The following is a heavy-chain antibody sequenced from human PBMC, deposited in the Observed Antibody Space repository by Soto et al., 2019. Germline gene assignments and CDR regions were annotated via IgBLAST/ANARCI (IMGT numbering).Heavy chain of an antibody. CDR3: TRSDRCYGADYYYGMDV. V-gene: IGHV3-30-3*01. CDR1: GFTFSSYA. CDR2: ISYDGSNK. Sequence: GGSLRLSCAASGFTFSSYAMHWVRQAPGKGLEWVAVISYDGSNKYCAGSVKGRFTISRDNSKNTLYLQMNSLRAEDTAVYYCTRSDRCYGADYYYGMDVWGKGTTVSVSS. J-gene: IGHJ6*04. D-gene: IGHD2-15*01.